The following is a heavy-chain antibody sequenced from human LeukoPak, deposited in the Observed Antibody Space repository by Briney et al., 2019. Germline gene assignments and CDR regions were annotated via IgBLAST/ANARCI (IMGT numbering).Heavy chain of an antibody. CDR2: IIPIFGTA. J-gene: IGHJ6*03. D-gene: IGHD2-2*01. CDR3: ARARYCSSTSCYKTLYYYYYMDV. CDR1: GGTFSSYA. Sequence: SVKVSCKASGGTFSSYAISWVRQAPGQGLEWMGGIIPIFGTANYAQKFQGRVTITTDESTSTAYMELSSLRSEDTAVYYCARARYCSSTSCYKTLYYYYYMDVWGKGTTVTVSS. V-gene: IGHV1-69*05.